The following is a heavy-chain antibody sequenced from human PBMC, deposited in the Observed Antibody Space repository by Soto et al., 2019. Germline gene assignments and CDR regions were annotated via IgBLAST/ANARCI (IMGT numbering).Heavy chain of an antibody. Sequence: GGSLRLSCSASGFTFSSYTMHWVRQPPGKGLDYVSGIRGNEDSPFYADSVKGRFTNSRDNSKNALYLLMSSLSAYDSAGYYRVKSRGGNNFDFFDWGQGALVTVSS. CDR2: IRGNEDSP. V-gene: IGHV3-64D*06. CDR3: VKSRGGNNFDFFD. J-gene: IGHJ4*02. CDR1: GFTFSSYT. D-gene: IGHD5-12*01.